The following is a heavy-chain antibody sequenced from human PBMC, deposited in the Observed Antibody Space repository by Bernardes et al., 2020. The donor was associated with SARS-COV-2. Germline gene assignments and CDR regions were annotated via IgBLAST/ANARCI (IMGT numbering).Heavy chain of an antibody. CDR3: AKEIWIVGARRGGMDV. V-gene: IGHV1-8*01. CDR1: GYTFTSYD. Sequence: ASVKVSCKASGYTFTSYDINWVRQATGQGLEWMGWMNLNSGNTGYAQKFQGRVTMTRNTSISTAYMELSSLRSEDTAVYYCAKEIWIVGARRGGMDVWGQGTTVTVSS. J-gene: IGHJ6*02. D-gene: IGHD1-26*01. CDR2: MNLNSGNT.